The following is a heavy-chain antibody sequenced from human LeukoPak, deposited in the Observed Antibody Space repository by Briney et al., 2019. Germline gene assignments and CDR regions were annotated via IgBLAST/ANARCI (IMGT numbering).Heavy chain of an antibody. CDR3: ARDQYTAEYLQY. V-gene: IGHV4-38-2*02. Sequence: SETLSLTCNVSGYSISDGYYWAWIRQPPGKGLEWIGSIYHFGSTYYNPSLQSRVTLSVDTSKNQFSLKLSSVTAADTAVYYCARDQYTAEYLQYWGQGTLITVSS. J-gene: IGHJ1*01. CDR2: IYHFGST. D-gene: IGHD5-18*01. CDR1: GYSISDGYY.